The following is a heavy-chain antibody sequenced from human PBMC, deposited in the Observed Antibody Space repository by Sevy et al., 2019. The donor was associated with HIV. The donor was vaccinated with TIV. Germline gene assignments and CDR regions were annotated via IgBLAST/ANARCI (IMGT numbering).Heavy chain of an antibody. V-gene: IGHV3-74*01. D-gene: IGHD6-6*01. J-gene: IGHJ4*02. CDR1: GFTFSNYY. CDR3: FVRIRDSSEIDY. CDR2: LNGDGSDI. Sequence: GVSLRLSCAASGFTFSNYYMNWVRQGPGKGLVWVARLNGDGSDINYADSVRGRFTISRDNTKNTLYLQMSSLRGEDTAVYYCFVRIRDSSEIDYWGQGTLVTVSS.